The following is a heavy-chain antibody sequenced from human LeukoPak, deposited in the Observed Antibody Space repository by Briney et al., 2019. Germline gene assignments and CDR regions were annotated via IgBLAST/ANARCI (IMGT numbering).Heavy chain of an antibody. CDR2: INPNSDGT. J-gene: IGHJ4*02. CDR3: AREILYGLVLGNFDY. D-gene: IGHD6-19*01. CDR1: GYTFTGYY. V-gene: IGHV1-2*02. Sequence: ASVKVSCKASGYTFTGYYMHWVRQAPGQGLEWMGWINPNSDGTNYAQKFQGRVTMTRDTSISTAYMELSRLRSDDTAVYYCAREILYGLVLGNFDYWGQGTLVTVSS.